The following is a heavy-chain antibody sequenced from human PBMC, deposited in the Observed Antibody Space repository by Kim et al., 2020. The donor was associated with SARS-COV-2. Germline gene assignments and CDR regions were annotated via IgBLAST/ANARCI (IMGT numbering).Heavy chain of an antibody. D-gene: IGHD2-21*01. J-gene: IGHJ6*02. Sequence: GGSLRLSCAASGFTFSSYSMNWVRQAPGKGLEWVSSISSSSSYIYYADSVKGRFTISRDNAKNSLYLQMNSLRAEDTAVYYCARVVRGGGMDVWGQGTTGTVSS. CDR1: GFTFSSYS. V-gene: IGHV3-21*01. CDR3: ARVVRGGGMDV. CDR2: ISSSSSYI.